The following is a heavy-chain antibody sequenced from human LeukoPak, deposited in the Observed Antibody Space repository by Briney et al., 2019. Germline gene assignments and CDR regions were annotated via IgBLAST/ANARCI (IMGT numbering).Heavy chain of an antibody. Sequence: ASVTVSCKASGYTFTIYGISWVRQAPGQGLEWMGWISANNGDTNYAQKLQGRVTMTTDTSTSTAYMEMRRLRSDDTAVYYCASEPPHHPNTAMVTGSSGFDYWGQGTLVTVSS. J-gene: IGHJ4*02. CDR3: ASEPPHHPNTAMVTGSSGFDY. D-gene: IGHD5-18*01. CDR1: GYTFTIYG. CDR2: ISANNGDT. V-gene: IGHV1-18*01.